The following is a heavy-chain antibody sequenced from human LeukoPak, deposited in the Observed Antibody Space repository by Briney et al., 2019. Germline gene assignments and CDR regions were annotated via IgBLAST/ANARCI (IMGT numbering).Heavy chain of an antibody. CDR1: DDSFSSHY. J-gene: IGHJ3*02. V-gene: IGHV4-59*11. CDR3: ARDPTTVTKGFDI. Sequence: SETLSLTCTVSDDSFSSHYWTWIRQPPGKGLEGIGYISYIGSTNYNPSLKSGVTISVDTSKNQFSLKLSSVTAADTAVYYCARDPTTVTKGFDIWGQGTVITVSS. D-gene: IGHD4-17*01. CDR2: ISYIGST.